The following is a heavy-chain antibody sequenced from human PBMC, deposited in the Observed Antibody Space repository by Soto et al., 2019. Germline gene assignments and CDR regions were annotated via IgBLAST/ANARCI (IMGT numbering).Heavy chain of an antibody. J-gene: IGHJ6*02. Sequence: QVQLVQSGAEVKKPGASVKVSCKASGGTFGSYAISWVRQAPGQGLEWMGGIIPIPGTANYAEKFQGRVTIAADESTSTAYMVLSSLRSEYTAVNYWARSLVSSTSVEGYYYYYYGMDVWGQGTTVTVSS. D-gene: IGHD2-2*01. CDR2: IIPIPGTA. V-gene: IGHV1-69*01. CDR1: GGTFGSYA. CDR3: ARSLVSSTSVEGYYYYYYGMDV.